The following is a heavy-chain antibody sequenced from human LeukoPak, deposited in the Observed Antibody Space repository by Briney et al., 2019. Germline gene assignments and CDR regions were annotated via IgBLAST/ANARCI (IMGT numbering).Heavy chain of an antibody. D-gene: IGHD3-22*01. V-gene: IGHV4-34*01. CDR1: GGSFSGYY. J-gene: IGHJ6*02. CDR3: ASTHYYDSSGYYGSVRHYYGMDV. CDR2: INHSGST. Sequence: SETLSLTRAVYGGSFSGYYWSWIRQPPGKGLEWIGEINHSGSTNYNPSLKSRVTISVDTSKNQFSLKLSSVTAADTAANYWASTHYYDSSGYYGSVRHYYGMDVWGQGTTVTVSS.